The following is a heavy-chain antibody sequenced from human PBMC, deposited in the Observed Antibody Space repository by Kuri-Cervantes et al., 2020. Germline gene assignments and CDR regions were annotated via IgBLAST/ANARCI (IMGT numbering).Heavy chain of an antibody. CDR3: AKGVLWFGDRIGFDP. CDR1: GFTFSSYG. Sequence: GGSLRLSCAASGFTFSSYGMHWVRQAPGKGLEWVAVISYDGSNKYYADSVKGRFTISRDNSKNTLYLQMSSLRAEDTAVYYCAKGVLWFGDRIGFDPWGQGTLVTVSS. D-gene: IGHD3-10*01. V-gene: IGHV3-30*18. CDR2: ISYDGSNK. J-gene: IGHJ5*02.